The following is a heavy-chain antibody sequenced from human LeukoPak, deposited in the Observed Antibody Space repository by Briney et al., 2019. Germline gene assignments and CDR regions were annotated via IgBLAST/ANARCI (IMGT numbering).Heavy chain of an antibody. V-gene: IGHV3-48*02. CDR1: GFTFSSYS. CDR3: ARDPSGSPYFDY. D-gene: IGHD1-26*01. Sequence: GGSLRLSCAASGFTFSSYSMNWVRQAPGVGLEWVSYISSSPSTIYYADSVKGRFTISRDNAKNSLYLQMNSLRDEDTAVYYCARDPSGSPYFDYWGQGTLVTVSS. CDR2: ISSSPSTI. J-gene: IGHJ4*02.